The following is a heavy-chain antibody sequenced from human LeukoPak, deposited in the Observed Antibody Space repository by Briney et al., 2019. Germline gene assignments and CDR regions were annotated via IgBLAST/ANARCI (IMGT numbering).Heavy chain of an antibody. Sequence: GGSLRLSCAASGFTFSSYWMSWVRQAPGKGLEWVANIKQDGSEKYYVDSVKGRFTISRDNAKNSLYLQMNSLRAEDTAMYYCAREGSYDAFDIWGQGTMVTVSS. J-gene: IGHJ3*02. CDR1: GFTFSSYW. V-gene: IGHV3-7*01. CDR3: AREGSYDAFDI. CDR2: IKQDGSEK. D-gene: IGHD3-10*01.